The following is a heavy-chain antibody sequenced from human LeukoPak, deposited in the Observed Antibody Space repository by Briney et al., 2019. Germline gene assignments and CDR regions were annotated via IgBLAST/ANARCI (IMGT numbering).Heavy chain of an antibody. CDR1: GGTFSSYA. D-gene: IGHD3-10*01. CDR3: ARAKKITMVRALTGYYYMDV. J-gene: IGHJ6*03. Sequence: ASVKVSCKASGGTFSSYAISWVRQAPGQGLEWMGGIIPIFGTANYAQKFQGRVTITRNTSISTAYMELSSLRSEDTAVYYCARAKKITMVRALTGYYYMDVWGKGTTVTVSS. CDR2: IIPIFGTA. V-gene: IGHV1-69*05.